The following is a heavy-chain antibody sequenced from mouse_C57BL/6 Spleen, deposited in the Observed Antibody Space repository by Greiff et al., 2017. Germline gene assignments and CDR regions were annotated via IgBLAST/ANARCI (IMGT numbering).Heavy chain of an antibody. D-gene: IGHD1-1*01. J-gene: IGHJ2*01. CDR1: GYTFTDYY. Sequence: VQLQQPGPELVKPGASVKISCKASGYTFTDYYMNWVKQSHGKSLEWIGDINPNNGGTSYNQTFKGKDTLTVDKSSSTAYMELRSLTSEDSAVYYCARYYYGSSYDDWGQGTTLTVSS. V-gene: IGHV1-26*01. CDR2: INPNNGGT. CDR3: ARYYYGSSYDD.